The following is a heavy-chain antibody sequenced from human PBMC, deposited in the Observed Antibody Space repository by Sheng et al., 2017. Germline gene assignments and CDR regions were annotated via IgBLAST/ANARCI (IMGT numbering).Heavy chain of an antibody. CDR1: GYTFTDYY. Sequence: QVQMVQSGAEVKKPGASVKVSCKASGYTFTDYYMHWVRQAPGQGLEWMGWISAFNGNTNYAQKVQGRVTMTTDTSTSTAYMELRNLKSDDTAVYYCAREVMDVWGQGTTVTVSS. CDR2: ISAFNGNT. V-gene: IGHV1-18*04. CDR3: AREVMDV. J-gene: IGHJ6*02.